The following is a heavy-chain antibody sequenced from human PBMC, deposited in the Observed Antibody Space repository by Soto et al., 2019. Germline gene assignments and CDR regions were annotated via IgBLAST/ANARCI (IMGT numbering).Heavy chain of an antibody. J-gene: IGHJ4*02. D-gene: IGHD2-2*01. CDR3: ARYYCGTSCYYFEH. Sequence: SETLSLTCTVSGGSINSYYWSWIRQPPGKGLEWIGYIHSSGSANYNPSLKSRVTMSVDTSKNQLSLEVHSVTAADTAVYYCARYYCGTSCYYFEHWGQGTLVTVSS. CDR1: GGSINSYY. V-gene: IGHV4-59*08. CDR2: IHSSGSA.